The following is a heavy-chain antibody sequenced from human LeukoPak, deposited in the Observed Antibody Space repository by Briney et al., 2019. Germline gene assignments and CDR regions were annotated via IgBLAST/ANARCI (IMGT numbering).Heavy chain of an antibody. V-gene: IGHV3-23*01. CDR1: GFTFDSYG. J-gene: IGHJ4*02. D-gene: IGHD3-10*01. CDR3: AKDLSGGIIMPRGVVSEGFDY. CDR2: ISGTGATT. Sequence: GGSLRLSCAASGFTFDSYGMTWVRQAPGKGLEWVSIISGTGATTYYADSVEGRFTISRDNSKNTMYLQMSGLRADDTAVYYCAKDLSGGIIMPRGVVSEGFDYWGRGTLVTVSS.